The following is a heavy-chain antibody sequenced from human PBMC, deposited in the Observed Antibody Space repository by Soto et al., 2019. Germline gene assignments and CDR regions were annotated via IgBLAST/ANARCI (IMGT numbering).Heavy chain of an antibody. D-gene: IGHD3-22*01. V-gene: IGHV3-30-3*01. Sequence: PGGSLRLSCAASGFTFSSYAMHWVRQAPGKGLEWVALISYDGSDKDYADYVKGQFTITRDNSRNTLFLQMNILRAEDTALYYCARDYYKYYDSSGYYRSPAYWGQGT. CDR1: GFTFSSYA. J-gene: IGHJ4*02. CDR2: ISYDGSDK. CDR3: ARDYYKYYDSSGYYRSPAY.